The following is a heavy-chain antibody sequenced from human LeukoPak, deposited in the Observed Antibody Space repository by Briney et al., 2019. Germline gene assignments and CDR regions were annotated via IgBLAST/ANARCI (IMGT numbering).Heavy chain of an antibody. CDR1: GYSFTIYG. D-gene: IGHD3-22*01. J-gene: IGHJ3*02. Sequence: ASVTVSFTGSGYSFTIYGISWVRQGPGQGREGVGWRSAYNGNTNYAQKLQGRVTITTATPTSTAYMALGSLRSEDTAVYYCARDFYYDSSGYRTPNDAFDIWGQGTMVTVSS. CDR2: RSAYNGNT. V-gene: IGHV1-18*01. CDR3: ARDFYYDSSGYRTPNDAFDI.